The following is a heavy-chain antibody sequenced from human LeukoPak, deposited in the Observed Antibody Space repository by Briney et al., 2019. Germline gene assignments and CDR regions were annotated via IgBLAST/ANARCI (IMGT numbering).Heavy chain of an antibody. J-gene: IGHJ6*02. Sequence: GGSLRLSCAASGFTFSSYAMSWVRQAPGKGLEWVSSISGSGGSGGSTYYADSVKGRFTISRDNSKNTLYLKMNSLRAEDTAVYYCASDYSNYYYGMDVWGQGTTVTVSS. CDR3: ASDYSNYYYGMDV. V-gene: IGHV3-23*01. D-gene: IGHD4-11*01. CDR1: GFTFSSYA. CDR2: ISGSGGSGGST.